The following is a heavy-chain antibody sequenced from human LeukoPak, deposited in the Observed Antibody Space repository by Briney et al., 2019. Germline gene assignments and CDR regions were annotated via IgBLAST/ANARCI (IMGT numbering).Heavy chain of an antibody. CDR3: ARDACSSRICSAGGNWFDP. D-gene: IGHD2-2*01. CDR1: GGTFSSYA. V-gene: IGHV1-69*05. Sequence: GASVKVSCKASGGTFSSYAISWVRQAPGQGLEWMGGIIPIFGTANYAQKFQGRVTMTRDTSTSTVYMELSSLRSEDTAVYYCARDACSSRICSAGGNWFDPWGQGTLVTVSS. CDR2: IIPIFGTA. J-gene: IGHJ5*02.